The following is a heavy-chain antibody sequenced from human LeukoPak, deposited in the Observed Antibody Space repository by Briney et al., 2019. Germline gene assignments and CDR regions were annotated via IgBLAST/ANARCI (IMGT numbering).Heavy chain of an antibody. CDR1: GFTFSSYS. CDR2: ISSSSSYI. Sequence: QSGGSLRLSCAASGFTFSSYSMNWVRQAPGKGLEWVSSISSSSSYIYYADSVKGRFTISRDNAKNSLFLQMNSLRAEDTAVYYCASEGDIGYGYLYWGQGTLVTVSS. V-gene: IGHV3-21*01. D-gene: IGHD5-18*01. J-gene: IGHJ4*02. CDR3: ASEGDIGYGYLY.